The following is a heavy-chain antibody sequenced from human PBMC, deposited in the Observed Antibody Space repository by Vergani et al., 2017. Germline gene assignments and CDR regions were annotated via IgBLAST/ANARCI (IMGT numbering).Heavy chain of an antibody. D-gene: IGHD3-10*01. V-gene: IGHV4-34*01. CDR2: IDHTGRP. Sequence: QVQLQQWGGGLLKPSETLSLTCVVNGGSFTSYHWTWIRQSPGEGLEWVGDIDHTGRPDYNPSLKSRLTMSVDKSRNQFSLKLSSVTAADTAVYYCARGESPRSYYYGSGSYFYFEYWGQGTLVTVSS. J-gene: IGHJ4*02. CDR3: ARGESPRSYYYGSGSYFYFEY. CDR1: GGSFTSYH.